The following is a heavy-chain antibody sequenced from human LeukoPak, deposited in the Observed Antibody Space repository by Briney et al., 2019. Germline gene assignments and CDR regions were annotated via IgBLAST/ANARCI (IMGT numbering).Heavy chain of an antibody. D-gene: IGHD3-10*01. V-gene: IGHV3-74*01. J-gene: IGHJ4*02. Sequence: SVGSLRLSCAASGFTFSNYWVHWVRQAPGKGLVWVSRINRDGSTTNYADSVKGRFTVSRDNAKNTLSLQMNSLRAEDTAVYYCARDRKSGESSEIDFWGQGTLVTVSS. CDR1: GFTFSNYW. CDR3: ARDRKSGESSEIDF. CDR2: INRDGSTT.